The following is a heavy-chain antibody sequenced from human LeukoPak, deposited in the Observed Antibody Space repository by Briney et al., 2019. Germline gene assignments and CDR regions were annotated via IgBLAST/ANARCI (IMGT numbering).Heavy chain of an antibody. J-gene: IGHJ4*02. CDR3: ARAGYSGYDYDY. V-gene: IGHV4-59*01. CDR2: IYYSGST. D-gene: IGHD5-12*01. CDR1: GGSISSYY. Sequence: PSETLSLTCTVSGGSISSYYWSWIRQPPGKGLEWIGYIYYSGSTNYNPSLKSRVTISVDTSKNQFSPKLSSVTAADTAVYYCARAGYSGYDYDYRGQGTLVTVSS.